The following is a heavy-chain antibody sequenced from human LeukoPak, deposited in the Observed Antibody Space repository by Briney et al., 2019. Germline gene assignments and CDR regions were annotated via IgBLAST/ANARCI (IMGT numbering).Heavy chain of an antibody. CDR2: ISGSGETT. Sequence: TGGSLRLSCAASGLTFSYYAMTWVRQAPGEGLEWVSAISGSGETTYNADSVRGRFTISRDNSKSTLYLQMNSLRAEDTAIYFCAKDRANLYYYDSSTYFVFDSWGQGTLVTVSS. D-gene: IGHD3-22*01. J-gene: IGHJ4*02. CDR3: AKDRANLYYYDSSTYFVFDS. CDR1: GLTFSYYA. V-gene: IGHV3-23*01.